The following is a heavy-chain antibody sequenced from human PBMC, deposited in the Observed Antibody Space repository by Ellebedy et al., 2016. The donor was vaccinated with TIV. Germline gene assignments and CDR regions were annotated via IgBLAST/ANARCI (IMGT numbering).Heavy chain of an antibody. CDR2: IYYSGST. D-gene: IGHD3-10*01. J-gene: IGHJ5*02. V-gene: IGHV4-59*01. CDR1: GGSISSYY. CDR3: ARGSITMESNWFDP. Sequence: SETLSLXXTVSGGSISSYYWSWIRQPPGKGLEWIGYIYYSGSTNYNPSLKSRVTISGETSKKQFSLKLSSVTAADTAVYYCARGSITMESNWFDPWGQGTLVTVSS.